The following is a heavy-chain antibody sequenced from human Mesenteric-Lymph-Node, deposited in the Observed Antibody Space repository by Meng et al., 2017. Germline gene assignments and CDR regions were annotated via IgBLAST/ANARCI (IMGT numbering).Heavy chain of an antibody. D-gene: IGHD3-9*01. CDR3: ARGIDAGFDY. CDR1: GYTFTSYH. V-gene: IGHV1-8*01. CDR2: MSPESGNT. J-gene: IGHJ4*02. Sequence: QVQVVQSGAEVKKPGASVKVSCKASGYTFTSYHINWVRQATGQGLEWMGWMSPESGNTAYAQKFEGRVTMTRDTSINTAYMELSSLGSEDTAVYYCARGIDAGFDYCGQGTLVTVSS.